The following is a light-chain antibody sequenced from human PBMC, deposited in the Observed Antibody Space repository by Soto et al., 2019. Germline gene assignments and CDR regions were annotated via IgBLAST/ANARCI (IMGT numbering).Light chain of an antibody. CDR2: GAS. CDR3: QQYAESPIT. J-gene: IGKJ4*01. CDR1: QSVGRNY. Sequence: EIVLTQSPGTLSVSPGERATLSCRASQSVGRNYLAWYQQKPGQAPRLLVYGASSRATGIPDRFSGSASGTDFTLTISRLEPEDFAVYYCQQYAESPITFGGGTKVETK. V-gene: IGKV3-20*01.